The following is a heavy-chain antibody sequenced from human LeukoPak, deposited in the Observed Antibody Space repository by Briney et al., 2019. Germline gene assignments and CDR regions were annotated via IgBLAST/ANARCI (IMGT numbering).Heavy chain of an antibody. CDR1: GFTFSNYW. CDR3: ARAMDF. Sequence: GGSLRLSCAASGFTFSNYWMTWVRQTPGMGLEWVANIKEDGSEKYYVDYVKGRFTMTRDNARNSLYLQMPSLRVEETAVYYCARAMDFWGQGTLVTVSS. V-gene: IGHV3-7*03. J-gene: IGHJ4*02. CDR2: IKEDGSEK.